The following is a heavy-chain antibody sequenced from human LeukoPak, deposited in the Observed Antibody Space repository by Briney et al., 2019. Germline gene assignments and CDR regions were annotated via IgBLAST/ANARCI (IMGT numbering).Heavy chain of an antibody. J-gene: IGHJ4*02. CDR3: ARKEPQYSSGWYFDY. D-gene: IGHD6-19*01. CDR1: GGSISSYY. CDR2: IYYSGST. V-gene: IGHV4-59*01. Sequence: PSETLSLTCTVSGGSISSYYWSWIRQPPGKGLEWIGYIYYSGSTNYNPSLKSRVTISVDTSKNQFSLKLSSVTAADTAVYYCARKEPQYSSGWYFDYWGQGTLVTVSS.